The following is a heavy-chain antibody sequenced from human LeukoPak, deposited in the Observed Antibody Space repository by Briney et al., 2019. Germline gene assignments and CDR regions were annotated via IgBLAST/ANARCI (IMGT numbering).Heavy chain of an antibody. D-gene: IGHD6-13*01. V-gene: IGHV4-34*01. CDR3: ARGRRGYSSRLPFDY. J-gene: IGHJ4*02. CDR2: INHSGST. CDR1: GGSFSGYY. Sequence: SETLSLTCAVYGGSFSGYYWSWLRQPPGKGLEWIGEINHSGSTNYNPSLTSRVTISVDTSKNQFSLKLSFVTAADTAVYYCARGRRGYSSRLPFDYWGQGTLVTVSS.